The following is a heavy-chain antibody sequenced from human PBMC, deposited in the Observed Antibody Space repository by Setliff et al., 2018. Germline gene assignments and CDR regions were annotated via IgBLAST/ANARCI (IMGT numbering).Heavy chain of an antibody. V-gene: IGHV3-23*01. D-gene: IGHD1-1*01. CDR1: GLIFSNYA. CDR3: TTARQL. J-gene: IGHJ4*02. Sequence: GSLRLSCTASGLIFSNYAMTWVRQAPGKGLEWVSGISGSGGSTYYADSVKGRFTISRDSSKNTLYLQMNSLKTEDTAVYYCTTARQLWGQGTLVTVSS. CDR2: ISGSGGST.